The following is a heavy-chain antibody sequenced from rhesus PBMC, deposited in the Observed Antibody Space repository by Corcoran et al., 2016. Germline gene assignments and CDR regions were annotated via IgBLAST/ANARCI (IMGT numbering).Heavy chain of an antibody. CDR3: ARGSDYYDSGYYPEYFEF. V-gene: IGHV1-198*02. J-gene: IGHJ1*01. CDR2: LIPLVGIT. D-gene: IGHD3-28*01. Sequence: QVQLVQSGAEVKKPGASVKVSCKASGFTFGSYAINWVRQAPGQGLEWMGVLIPLVGITNYAGKFQGRVTITADTSTSTAYMELSSLRSEDTAVYYCARGSDYYDSGYYPEYFEFWGQGALVTVSS. CDR1: GFTFGSYA.